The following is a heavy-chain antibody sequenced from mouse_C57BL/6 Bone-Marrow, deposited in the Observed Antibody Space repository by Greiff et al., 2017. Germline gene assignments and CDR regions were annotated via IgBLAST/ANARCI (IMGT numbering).Heavy chain of an antibody. Sequence: EVQLVESGPELVKPGASVKISCKASGYSFTGYYMNWVKQSPEKSLEWIGGINPSTGGTTYNQKFKAKATLTVDKSSSTAYMQLKSLTSEDSAVYDCARWTGWYFDVWGTGTTVTVSS. V-gene: IGHV1-42*01. J-gene: IGHJ1*03. CDR2: INPSTGGT. CDR3: ARWTGWYFDV. CDR1: GYSFTGYY.